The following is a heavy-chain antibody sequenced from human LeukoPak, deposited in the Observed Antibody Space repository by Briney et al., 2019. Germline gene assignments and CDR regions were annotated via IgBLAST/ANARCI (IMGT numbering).Heavy chain of an antibody. CDR1: GFTFSSYS. J-gene: IGHJ4*02. Sequence: PGGSLRLSCAASGFTFSSYSMNWVRQSPGKGLEWVSYISSSSAIIYYADSVKGRFTTSRDNAKNSLYLQMNSLRAEDTAVYYCAKRNEYGSNWKQGLGYWGQGTLVTVSS. D-gene: IGHD1-20*01. CDR3: AKRNEYGSNWKQGLGY. V-gene: IGHV3-48*01. CDR2: ISSSSAII.